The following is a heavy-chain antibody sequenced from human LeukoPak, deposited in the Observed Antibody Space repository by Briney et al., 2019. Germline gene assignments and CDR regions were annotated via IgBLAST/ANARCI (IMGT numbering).Heavy chain of an antibody. D-gene: IGHD3-16*01. CDR3: ARSSGLDDAFDI. CDR1: GYTFTNYY. CDR2: IIPSDGFT. J-gene: IGHJ3*02. Sequence: ASVKVSCKASGYTFTNYYIHWVRQAPGQGLEWMGMIIPSDGFTTYAQKFQGRLTMTRDMSTSTVYMELSSLRVEDTAVYYCARSSGLDDAFDIWGQGTMVTVSS. V-gene: IGHV1-46*01.